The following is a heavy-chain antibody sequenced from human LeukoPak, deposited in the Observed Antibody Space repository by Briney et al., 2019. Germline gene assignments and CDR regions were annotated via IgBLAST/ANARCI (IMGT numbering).Heavy chain of an antibody. CDR1: GFIFKTYT. J-gene: IGHJ4*02. D-gene: IGHD3-16*01. CDR2: ITGDCRYI. CDR3: AREVNDYYYDQ. V-gene: IGHV3-21*01. Sequence: GGSLRLSCAASGFIFKTYTMTWVRQGPGKGLEWVSSITGDCRYITYADSVKGRFTISRDNAKNSLYLQVASLRGDDTATYYCAREVNDYYYDQWGQGTLVTVS.